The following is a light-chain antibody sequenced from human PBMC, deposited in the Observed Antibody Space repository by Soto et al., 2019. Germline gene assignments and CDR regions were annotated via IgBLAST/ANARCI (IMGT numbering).Light chain of an antibody. CDR2: DAS. CDR1: QSVSSSY. Sequence: EIGLTQSPGTLSSSPGERATLSCRASQSVSSSYLAWYQQKPGQAPRLLIYDASSRATGIPDRFSGSGSGTDFPLTISRLEPEDFAVYYWQQYGSSPRYTFGQGTKLEMK. J-gene: IGKJ2*01. CDR3: QQYGSSPRYT. V-gene: IGKV3-20*01.